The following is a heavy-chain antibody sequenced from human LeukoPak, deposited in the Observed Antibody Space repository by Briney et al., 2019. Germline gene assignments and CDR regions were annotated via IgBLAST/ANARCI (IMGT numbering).Heavy chain of an antibody. Sequence: SQTLSLTCAISEDSVSSNSAAWNWIRQSPSRGLECLGSTYYRSKWYNDYAGSVKSRITINPDTSKNQFSLQVNSVTPEDTAVYYCARGGQGDGYSADEAFDIWGQGTMVTVSS. J-gene: IGHJ3*02. V-gene: IGHV6-1*01. CDR2: TYYRSKWYN. CDR3: ARGGQGDGYSADEAFDI. CDR1: EDSVSSNSAA. D-gene: IGHD5-24*01.